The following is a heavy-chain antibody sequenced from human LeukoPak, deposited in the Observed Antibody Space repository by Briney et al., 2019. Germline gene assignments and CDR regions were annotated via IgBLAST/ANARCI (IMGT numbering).Heavy chain of an antibody. CDR3: ARGAEVFSSGYYSIDY. D-gene: IGHD3-22*01. Sequence: SETLSLTCAVYGGSFSGYYWSWIRQPPGKGLEWIGEINHSGSTNYNPSLKSRVTISVDTSKNQFSLKLSSVTAADTAVYYCARGAEVFSSGYYSIDYWGQGTLVTVSS. J-gene: IGHJ4*02. V-gene: IGHV4-34*01. CDR2: INHSGST. CDR1: GGSFSGYY.